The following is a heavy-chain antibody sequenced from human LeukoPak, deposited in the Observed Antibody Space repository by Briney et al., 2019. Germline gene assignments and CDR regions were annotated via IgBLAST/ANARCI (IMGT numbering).Heavy chain of an antibody. CDR1: GGSVSSGDYY. CDR3: ARDRYKNYYGMDV. V-gene: IGHV4-30-4*01. Sequence: SETLSLTCTVSGGSVSSGDYYWSWIRQPPGKGLEWIGSIYYSGSTYYNPSLKSRVTISVDTSKNQFSLNLRPVTAADTAVYYCARDRYKNYYGMDVWGKGTTVTVSS. D-gene: IGHD1-1*01. CDR2: IYYSGST. J-gene: IGHJ6*04.